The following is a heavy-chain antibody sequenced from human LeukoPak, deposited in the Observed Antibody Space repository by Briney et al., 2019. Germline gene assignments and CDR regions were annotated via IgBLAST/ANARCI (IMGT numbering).Heavy chain of an antibody. J-gene: IGHJ4*02. CDR1: GFTFSSYG. D-gene: IGHD1-26*01. CDR3: AKDRAYTGSL. Sequence: GRSLRLSCAASGFTFSSYGMHWVRQAPGKGLEWVAVISYDGSNKYYADSVKGRFTISRDNSKNTLYLQMNSLRVEDTAVYYCAKDRAYTGSLWGQGTLVTVSS. CDR2: ISYDGSNK. V-gene: IGHV3-30*19.